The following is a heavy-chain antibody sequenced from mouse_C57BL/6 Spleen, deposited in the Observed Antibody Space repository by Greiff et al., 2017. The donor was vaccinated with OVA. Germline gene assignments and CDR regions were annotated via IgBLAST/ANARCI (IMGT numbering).Heavy chain of an antibody. CDR1: GFTFSSYG. D-gene: IGHD2-4*01. CDR2: ISSGGSYT. CDR3: ARRSYYDYDGSLDY. J-gene: IGHJ2*01. Sequence: VQLKQSGGDLVKPGGSLKLSCAASGFTFSSYGMSWVRQTPDKRLEWVATISSGGSYTYYPDSVKGRFTISRDNAKNTLYLQMSSLKSEDTAMYDGARRSYYDYDGSLDYWGQGTTLTVSS. V-gene: IGHV5-6*01.